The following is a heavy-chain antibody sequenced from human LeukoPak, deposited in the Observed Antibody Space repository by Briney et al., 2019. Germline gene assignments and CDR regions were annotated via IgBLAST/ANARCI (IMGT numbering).Heavy chain of an antibody. CDR1: GGSISSYY. V-gene: IGHV4-59*01. CDR3: ARAGDFTLYYYHYYGMDV. CDR2: IYYSGST. D-gene: IGHD4-17*01. Sequence: PSETLSLTCTVSGGSISSYYWSWIRQPPGKGLEWIGYIYYSGSTNYNPSLKSRVTISVDTSKNQFSLKLSSVTAADTAVYYCARAGDFTLYYYHYYGMDVWGQGTTVTVSS. J-gene: IGHJ6*02.